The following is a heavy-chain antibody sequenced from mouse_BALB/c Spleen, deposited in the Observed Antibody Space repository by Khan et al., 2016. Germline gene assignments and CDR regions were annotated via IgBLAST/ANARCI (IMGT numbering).Heavy chain of an antibody. J-gene: IGHJ2*01. D-gene: IGHD1-1*01. V-gene: IGHV5-6-5*01. Sequence: EVELVESGGGLVKPGGFLKLSCAASGFTFSSYAMSWVRQTPEKRLEWVASISSGGNTFYPDRLKGRFTISRENGMNILLLQLSSLMSDDTAIYYCTRGVTTIVDYFDYWGQGTTLTVSS. CDR3: TRGVTTIVDYFDY. CDR2: ISSGGNT. CDR1: GFTFSSYA.